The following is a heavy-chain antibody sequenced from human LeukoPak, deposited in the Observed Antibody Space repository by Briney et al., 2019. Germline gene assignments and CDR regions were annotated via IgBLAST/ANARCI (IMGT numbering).Heavy chain of an antibody. CDR1: GGSLSGYY. J-gene: IGHJ6*04. CDR3: ARSYYDSSGPYDV. Sequence: PSETLSLTCAVYGGSLSGYYWSWIRQPPGKGLEWIGEINYSGDANYNPSLKSRVTISVDTSNNQFSLKLTSVTGADTAVYYCARSYYDSSGPYDVWGEGTTVTVSS. CDR2: INYSGDA. D-gene: IGHD3-22*01. V-gene: IGHV4-34*01.